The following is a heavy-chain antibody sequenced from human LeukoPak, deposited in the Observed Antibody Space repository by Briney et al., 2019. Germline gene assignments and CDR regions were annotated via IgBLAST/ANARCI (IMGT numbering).Heavy chain of an antibody. J-gene: IGHJ4*02. V-gene: IGHV3-48*01. D-gene: IGHD6-13*01. CDR3: ARAGYSSNWRSFDN. Sequence: GGSLRLSCAASGFTFTKYAMTWVRQAPGKGLEWVSYISSSSSTIYYADSVKGRFTISRDNAKNSLYLQMNSLRAEDTAVYYCARAGYSSNWRSFDNWGQGTLVTVSS. CDR2: ISSSSSTI. CDR1: GFTFTKYA.